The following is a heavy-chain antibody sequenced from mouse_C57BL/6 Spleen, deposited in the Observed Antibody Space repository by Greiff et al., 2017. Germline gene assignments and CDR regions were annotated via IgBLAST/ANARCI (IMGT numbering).Heavy chain of an antibody. CDR3: ARHERVYSNYGYFDV. D-gene: IGHD2-5*01. Sequence: QVQLKESGAELVKPGASVKLSCKASGYTFTEYTIHWVKQRSGQGLEWIGWFYPGSGSIKYNENFKDKATLTADKSSSSVYMELSRMTSEDSAVYFCARHERVYSNYGYFDVWGTGTTVTVSS. V-gene: IGHV1-62-2*01. J-gene: IGHJ1*03. CDR2: FYPGSGSI. CDR1: GYTFTEYT.